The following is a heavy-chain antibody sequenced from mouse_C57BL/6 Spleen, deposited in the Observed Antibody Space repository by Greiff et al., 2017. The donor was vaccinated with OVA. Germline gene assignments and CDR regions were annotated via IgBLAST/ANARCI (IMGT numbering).Heavy chain of an antibody. Sequence: QVQLQQPGAELVMPGASVKLSCKASGYTFTSYWMHWVKQRPGQGLEWIGEIDPSDSYTNYNQKFKGKSTLTVDKSSSTAYMQLSSLTSEDSAVYYCARGYYDYPYYYAMDYWGQGTSVTVSS. CDR1: GYTFTSYW. V-gene: IGHV1-69*01. CDR3: ARGYYDYPYYYAMDY. CDR2: IDPSDSYT. D-gene: IGHD2-4*01. J-gene: IGHJ4*01.